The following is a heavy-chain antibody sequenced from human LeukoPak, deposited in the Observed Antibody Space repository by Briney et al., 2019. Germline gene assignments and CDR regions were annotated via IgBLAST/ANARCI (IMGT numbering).Heavy chain of an antibody. V-gene: IGHV3-23*01. CDR2: ITSSGGNT. CDR1: GFTFSSYV. D-gene: IGHD1-1*01. CDR3: ATRGTTDTKYFEY. Sequence: GGSLRLSCAASGFTFSSYVMSWVRQAPGRGLEWVSTITSSGGNTYYADSVKGRFTISRDNSKNTLHLQMNSLRAEDTAIYYCATRGTTDTKYFEYWGQGTLVTVSP. J-gene: IGHJ4*02.